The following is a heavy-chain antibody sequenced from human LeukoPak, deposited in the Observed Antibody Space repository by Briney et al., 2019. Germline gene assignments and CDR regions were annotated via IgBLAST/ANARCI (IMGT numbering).Heavy chain of an antibody. J-gene: IGHJ4*02. CDR2: IDWDDDK. D-gene: IGHD3-10*01. CDR3: ARIRAFGGDLDY. CDR1: GFSLSTSGMC. Sequence: SGPTLVKPTQTLTLTCTFSGFSLSTSGMCVSWIRQPPGKALEWLARIDWDDDKYYITSLKTRLTISKDTSKNQVVLTMTNMDPVDTATYYCARIRAFGGDLDYWGQGTLVTVSS. V-gene: IGHV2-70*11.